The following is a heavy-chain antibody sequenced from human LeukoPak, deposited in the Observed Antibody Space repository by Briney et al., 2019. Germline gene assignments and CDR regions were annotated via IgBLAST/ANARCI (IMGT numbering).Heavy chain of an antibody. D-gene: IGHD6-13*01. Sequence: GGSLRLSCAASGFTFSSYAMSWVRQAPGKGLEWVSSISSSSSYIYYADSVKGRFTISRDNAKNSLYLQMNSLRAEDTAVYYCAREESGSWYGYWGQGTLVTVSS. V-gene: IGHV3-21*01. CDR2: ISSSSSYI. J-gene: IGHJ4*02. CDR1: GFTFSSYA. CDR3: AREESGSWYGY.